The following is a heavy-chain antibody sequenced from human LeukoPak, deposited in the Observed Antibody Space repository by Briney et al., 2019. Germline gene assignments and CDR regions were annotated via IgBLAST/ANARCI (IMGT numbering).Heavy chain of an antibody. J-gene: IGHJ4*02. D-gene: IGHD1-1*01. CDR3: TRENWYLDY. CDR2: ISSSGSTI. Sequence: GGSLRLSCAASGFTFSSYEMNWVRQAPGKGLEWVSYISSSGSTIYYADSVKGRFTISRDNAKNSLYLQMNSVRAEDAAVYYCTRENWYLDYWGQGNLVTVSS. V-gene: IGHV3-48*03. CDR1: GFTFSSYE.